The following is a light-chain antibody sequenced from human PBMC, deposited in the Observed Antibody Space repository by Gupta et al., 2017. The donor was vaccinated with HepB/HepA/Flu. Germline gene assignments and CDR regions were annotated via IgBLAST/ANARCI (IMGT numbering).Light chain of an antibody. Sequence: VLTQSPATLSVSQRERVTLSCRASESVSNLLAWFHQQPGRAPSLLIDGASSRARDGAGRISSSRYGTAYILIIISLQSQDAAPYFCREYNNSLLGTFGQGTKVDIK. CDR1: ESVSNL. V-gene: IGKV3-15*01. CDR2: GAS. J-gene: IGKJ1*01. CDR3: REYNNSLLGT.